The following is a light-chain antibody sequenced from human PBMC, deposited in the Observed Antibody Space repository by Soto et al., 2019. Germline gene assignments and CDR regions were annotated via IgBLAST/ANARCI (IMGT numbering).Light chain of an antibody. V-gene: IGKV1-39*01. J-gene: IGKJ4*01. Sequence: DIQMTQSPSSLSASIGDRVTITCRASQSIATYVNWYQQEPGKAPKLLIYAASSLQGGVPSRFSGSGSGTDFTLTISSLQREDFAIYYCQQSSSTPLTFGGGTRVEIK. CDR3: QQSSSTPLT. CDR2: AAS. CDR1: QSIATY.